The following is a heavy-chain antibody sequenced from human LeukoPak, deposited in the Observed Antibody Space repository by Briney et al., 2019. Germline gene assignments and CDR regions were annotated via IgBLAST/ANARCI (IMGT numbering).Heavy chain of an antibody. Sequence: GGSLRLSCAASGFTFSSYSMNWVRQAPGKGLEWVSSISSSSSYIYYADSVKGRFTISRDNAKNSLYLKMNSLRAEDTAVYYCARDTGGYDLNAFDMWGQGTMVTVSS. J-gene: IGHJ3*02. CDR1: GFTFSSYS. D-gene: IGHD5-12*01. V-gene: IGHV3-21*01. CDR2: ISSSSSYI. CDR3: ARDTGGYDLNAFDM.